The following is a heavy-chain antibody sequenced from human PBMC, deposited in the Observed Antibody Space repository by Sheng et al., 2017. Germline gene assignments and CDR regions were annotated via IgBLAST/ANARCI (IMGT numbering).Heavy chain of an antibody. CDR1: GYTFTSYW. D-gene: IGHD2-2*01. J-gene: IGHJ4*02. CDR3: ARRRYCSSTSCYGFDY. CDR2: IYVGDSNT. Sequence: GAEVRKPGESLKISCEGFGYTFTSYWIAWVRQMPGKGLEWMGIIYVGDSNTRYRPSFQGQVTISADKSSNTAYLQWSSLKASDTAMYYCARRRYCSSTSCYGFDYWGQGTLVTVSS. V-gene: IGHV5-51*03.